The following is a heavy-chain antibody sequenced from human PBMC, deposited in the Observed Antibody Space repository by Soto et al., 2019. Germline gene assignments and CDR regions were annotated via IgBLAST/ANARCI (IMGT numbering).Heavy chain of an antibody. CDR2: IIPVFGIV. CDR1: GGTPSNSA. J-gene: IGHJ6*01. D-gene: IGHD6-19*01. CDR3: ASGRILVVGSRAYDGMDV. Sequence: QVQLVQSGAEVKKPGSSVRVSCTASGGTPSNSAFSWVRQAPGQGLEWMGGIIPVFGIVKYAQNLEGRVTITEYESTNTAYMELRSLRYEERAVYYCASGRILVVGSRAYDGMDVWGQGTTVTVSS. V-gene: IGHV1-69*01.